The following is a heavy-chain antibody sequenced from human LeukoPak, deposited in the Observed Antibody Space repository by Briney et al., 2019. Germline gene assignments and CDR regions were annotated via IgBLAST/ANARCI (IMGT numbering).Heavy chain of an antibody. CDR2: IYYSGGT. D-gene: IGHD2-15*01. Sequence: SETLSLTCTVSGGSISSSSYYWGWIRQPPGKGLEWIGSIYYSGGTYYNPSLKSRVTISVDTSKNQFSLKLSSVTAADTAVYYCARHHIVVVVAANNWFDPWGQGTLVTVSS. CDR3: ARHHIVVVVAANNWFDP. CDR1: GGSISSSSYY. V-gene: IGHV4-39*01. J-gene: IGHJ5*02.